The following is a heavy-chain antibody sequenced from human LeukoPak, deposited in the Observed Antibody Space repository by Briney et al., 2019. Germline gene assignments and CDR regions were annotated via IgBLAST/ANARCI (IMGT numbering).Heavy chain of an antibody. CDR1: GGSISSSSYY. CDR2: IYYSGST. V-gene: IGHV4-39*07. D-gene: IGHD3-22*01. CDR3: ARGGTYYYDSSGYKLIDY. J-gene: IGHJ4*02. Sequence: SETLSLTCTVSGGSISSSSYYWGWIRQPPGKGLEWIGSIYYSGSTYYNPSLKSRVTISVDTSKNQFSLKLSSVTAADTAVYYCARGGTYYYDSSGYKLIDYWGQGTLVTVSS.